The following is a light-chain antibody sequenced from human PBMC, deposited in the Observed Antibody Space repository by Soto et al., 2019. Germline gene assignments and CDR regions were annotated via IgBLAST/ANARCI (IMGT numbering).Light chain of an antibody. CDR1: NIGSKS. CDR2: YDS. J-gene: IGLJ2*01. Sequence: SYELTQPPSVSVAPGKTASITCGGNNIGSKSVHWYQQKPGQAPVLVMHYDSDRPSGIPERVSGSNSGNTATLTISRVEAGDEADYYCQVWDSSSDHMVFGGGTKLTVL. V-gene: IGLV3-21*04. CDR3: QVWDSSSDHMV.